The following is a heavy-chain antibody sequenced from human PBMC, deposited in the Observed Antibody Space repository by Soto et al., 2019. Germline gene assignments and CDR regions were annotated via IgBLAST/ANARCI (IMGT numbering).Heavy chain of an antibody. V-gene: IGHV3-23*01. J-gene: IGHJ4*02. Sequence: GGSLRLSCAASGFTFSSYAMSWVRQAPGKGLEWVSAISGSGGSTYYADSVKGRFTISRDNSKNTLYLQMNSLRAEDTAVYYCATAKRYSSGWYKIPTDYWGQGTLVTVSS. CDR3: ATAKRYSSGWYKIPTDY. CDR2: ISGSGGST. D-gene: IGHD6-19*01. CDR1: GFTFSSYA.